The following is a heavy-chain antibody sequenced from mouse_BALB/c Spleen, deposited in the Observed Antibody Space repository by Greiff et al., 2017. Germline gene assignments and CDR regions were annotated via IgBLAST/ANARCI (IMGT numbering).Heavy chain of an antibody. V-gene: IGHV1-54*03. CDR3: ARDDYEGGDY. CDR1: GYAFTNYL. D-gene: IGHD2-4*01. Sequence: QVQLKESGAELVRPGTSVKVSCKASGYAFTNYLIEWVKQRPGQGLEWIGVINPGSGGTNYNEKFKGKATLTADKSSSTAYMQLSSLTSDDSAVYFCARDDYEGGDYWGQGTSVTVSS. J-gene: IGHJ4*01. CDR2: INPGSGGT.